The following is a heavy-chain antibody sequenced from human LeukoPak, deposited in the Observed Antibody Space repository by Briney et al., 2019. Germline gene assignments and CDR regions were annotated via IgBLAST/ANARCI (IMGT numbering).Heavy chain of an antibody. Sequence: GGSLRLSCAASGFTFSSYSMNWVRQAPGKGLEWVSSISSSSSYIYYADSVKGRFTISRDNAKNSLYLQMNSLRAEDTAVYYRARSRMVRGVSRYGPWFDYWGQGTLVTVSS. J-gene: IGHJ4*02. V-gene: IGHV3-21*01. CDR1: GFTFSSYS. CDR3: ARSRMVRGVSRYGPWFDY. CDR2: ISSSSSYI. D-gene: IGHD3-10*01.